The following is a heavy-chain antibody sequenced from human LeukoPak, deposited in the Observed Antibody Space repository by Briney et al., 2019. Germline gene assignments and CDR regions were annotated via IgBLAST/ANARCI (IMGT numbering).Heavy chain of an antibody. Sequence: SETLSLTCTVSGGSVSSGSYYWSWLRQPPGTGLEWIGYIHYSGSTNYNPSLKSRVTISVDTSKKQFSLKLSSVTAADTAVYYCASLVPAAIRGGGYFDYWGQGTLVTVSS. CDR1: GGSVSSGSYY. CDR3: ASLVPAAIRGGGYFDY. V-gene: IGHV4-61*01. CDR2: IHYSGST. J-gene: IGHJ4*02. D-gene: IGHD2-2*01.